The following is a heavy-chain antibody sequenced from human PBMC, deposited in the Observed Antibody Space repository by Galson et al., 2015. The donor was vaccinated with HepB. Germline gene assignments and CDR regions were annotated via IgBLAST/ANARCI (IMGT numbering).Heavy chain of an antibody. D-gene: IGHD3-22*01. CDR3: ARAYPKGYYYDSSGYVYFQH. CDR2: ISAYNGNT. J-gene: IGHJ1*01. V-gene: IGHV1-18*04. Sequence: SVKVSCKASGYTFTSYGISWVRQAPGQGLEWMGWISAYNGNTNYAQKLQGRVTTTTDTSTSTAYMELRSLRSDDTAVYYCARAYPKGYYYDSSGYVYFQHWGQGTLVTVSS. CDR1: GYTFTSYG.